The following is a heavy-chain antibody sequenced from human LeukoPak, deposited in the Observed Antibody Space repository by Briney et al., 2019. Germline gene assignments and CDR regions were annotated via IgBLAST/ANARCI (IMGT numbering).Heavy chain of an antibody. J-gene: IGHJ4*02. D-gene: IGHD4-11*01. CDR1: GFTFSHYA. V-gene: IGHV3-33*06. CDR2: IWNDGSDK. Sequence: PGGSLRLSCTMSGFTFSHYAMHWVRQAPGKGLEWVAVIWNDGSDKYYGDSVKGRFTISRDNSKKTVYLQLSSLRVEDTAVYYCAKDAERGFDFSNSLQSWGQGTLVTVSS. CDR3: AKDAERGFDFSNSLQS.